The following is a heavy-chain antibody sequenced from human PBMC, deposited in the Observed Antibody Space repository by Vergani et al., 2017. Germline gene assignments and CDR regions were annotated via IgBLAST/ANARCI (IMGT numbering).Heavy chain of an antibody. CDR1: GGTFSSYA. Sequence: QVQLVQSGAEVKKPGSSVKVSCKASGGTFSSYAISWVRQAPGQGLEWMGGIIPIFGTANYAQKFQGRVTITADESTSTAYMELSSLRSEDTAVYYCARTSYYYDSSGSLYNGFDPWGQGTLVTVSS. J-gene: IGHJ5*02. CDR3: ARTSYYYDSSGSLYNGFDP. D-gene: IGHD3-22*01. V-gene: IGHV1-69*12. CDR2: IIPIFGTA.